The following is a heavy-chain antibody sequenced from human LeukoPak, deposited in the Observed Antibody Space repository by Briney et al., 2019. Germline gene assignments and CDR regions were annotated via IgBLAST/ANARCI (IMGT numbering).Heavy chain of an antibody. Sequence: GASVKVSCKASGGTFSSYAISWVRQAPGQGLEWMGGIIPIFGTANYAQKFQGRVTITADESTSTAYMELSSLRSEDTAVYYCASARVTADAFDIWGQGTMVTVSS. CDR3: ASARVTADAFDI. J-gene: IGHJ3*02. CDR2: IIPIFGTA. CDR1: GGTFSSYA. D-gene: IGHD1-14*01. V-gene: IGHV1-69*13.